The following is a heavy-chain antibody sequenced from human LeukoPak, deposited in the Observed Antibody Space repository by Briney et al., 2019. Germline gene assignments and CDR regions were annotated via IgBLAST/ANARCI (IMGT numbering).Heavy chain of an antibody. V-gene: IGHV3-11*04. CDR2: ISSSGSTI. J-gene: IGHJ3*02. Sequence: GGSLRLSCAASGFTFSDYYTSWIRQAPGKGLEWVSYISSSGSTIYYADSVKGRFTISRDNAKNSLYLQMNSLRAEDTAVYYCARSDYVWGSYRDAFDIWGQGTMVTVSS. CDR1: GFTFSDYY. CDR3: ARSDYVWGSYRDAFDI. D-gene: IGHD3-16*02.